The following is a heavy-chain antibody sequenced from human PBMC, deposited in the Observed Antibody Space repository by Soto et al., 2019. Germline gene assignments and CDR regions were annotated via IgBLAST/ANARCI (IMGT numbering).Heavy chain of an antibody. J-gene: IGHJ4*02. CDR3: AKGGLLPRANRWF. V-gene: IGHV3-23*01. CDR1: VFTVRNYP. D-gene: IGHD2-2*01. Sequence: PGGSLRLYGAAPVFTVRNYPMTWVRQAPGKGLDWVSTISGSGVDTYYPDSVKGRVTISRDNSKNTLYLQINSLRAEDTAVYYCAKGGLLPRANRWFWGQGTLVTVSS. CDR2: ISGSGVDT.